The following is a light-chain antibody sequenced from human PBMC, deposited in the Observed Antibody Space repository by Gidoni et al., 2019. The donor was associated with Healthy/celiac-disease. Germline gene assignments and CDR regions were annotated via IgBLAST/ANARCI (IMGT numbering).Light chain of an antibody. V-gene: IGKV3-20*01. CDR1: QSVSSSY. J-gene: IGKJ1*01. Sequence: EIVWTQSAGTLSLSPGERATLSCRASQSVSSSYLAWYQQKPGQAPRLLIYGASSRATGIPDRFSGSGSGTDFTLTISRLEPEDFAVYYCQQYGSSPPTFGQGTKVEIK. CDR3: QQYGSSPPT. CDR2: GAS.